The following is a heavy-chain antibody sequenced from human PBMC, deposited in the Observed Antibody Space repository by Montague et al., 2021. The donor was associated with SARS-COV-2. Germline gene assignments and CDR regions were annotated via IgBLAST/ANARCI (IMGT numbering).Heavy chain of an antibody. D-gene: IGHD3-16*02. V-gene: IGHV3-30-3*01. Sequence: SLRLSCAASGFTFSSYALHWVRQAPGKGLEWVAVISYDGSNKYYADSVKGRFTISRDNSKNTLYLQMNSLRAEDTAVYYCARDRIGLRLGELSLREGYYGMDVWGQGARFTVSS. J-gene: IGHJ6*02. CDR3: ARDRIGLRLGELSLREGYYGMDV. CDR2: ISYDGSNK. CDR1: GFTFSSYA.